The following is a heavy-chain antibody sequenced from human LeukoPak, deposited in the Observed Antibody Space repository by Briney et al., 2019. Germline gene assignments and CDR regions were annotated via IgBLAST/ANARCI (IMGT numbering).Heavy chain of an antibody. Sequence: PGRSLRLSCAASGFTFSNYGIHWVRQAPGKGLEWVAVISYDGNNKYYADSVKGRFTISRDNSKNTLFLQMNSLRAEDTAVYYCAKGVDYFGGGSCPANYGGPETLVTVSS. CDR1: GFTFSNYG. V-gene: IGHV3-30*18. CDR3: AKGVDYFGGGSCPANY. J-gene: IGHJ4*02. CDR2: ISYDGNNK. D-gene: IGHD2-15*01.